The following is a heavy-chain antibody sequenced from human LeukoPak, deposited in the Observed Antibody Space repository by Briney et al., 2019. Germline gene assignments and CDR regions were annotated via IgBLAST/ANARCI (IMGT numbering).Heavy chain of an antibody. CDR1: GFTFSSYS. D-gene: IGHD5-24*01. Sequence: GGSLRLSCAASGFTFSSYSMNWVRQAPGKGLEWVSSISSSSSYIYYADSVKGRFTISRDNAKNSLYLQMNSLRAEDTAVYYCANLIRDGYNYGRGYYFDYWGQGTLVTVSS. J-gene: IGHJ4*02. CDR2: ISSSSSYI. V-gene: IGHV3-21*04. CDR3: ANLIRDGYNYGRGYYFDY.